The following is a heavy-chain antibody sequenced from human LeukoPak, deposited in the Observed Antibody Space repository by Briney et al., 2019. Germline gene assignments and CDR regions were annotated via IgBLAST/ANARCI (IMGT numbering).Heavy chain of an antibody. CDR3: AREMTTVSYYYMDV. CDR2: IYYSGST. V-gene: IGHV4-30-4*08. J-gene: IGHJ6*03. Sequence: SETLSLTCTVSGGSLSSGDYYWSWIRQPPGQGLEWIGYIYYSGSTYYNPSLKSRVTISVDTSKNQFSLKLSSVTAADTAVYYCAREMTTVSYYYMDVWGKGTTVTVSS. D-gene: IGHD4-17*01. CDR1: GGSLSSGDYY.